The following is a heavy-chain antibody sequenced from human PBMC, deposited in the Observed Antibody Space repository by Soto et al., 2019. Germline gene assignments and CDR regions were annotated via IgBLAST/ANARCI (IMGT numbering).Heavy chain of an antibody. CDR3: AQVITMVRGVTHTQYNWFDP. J-gene: IGHJ5*02. Sequence: SGPTLVNPTQTLTLTCTFSGFSLSTSGVGVGWIRQPPGKALEWLALIYWDDDKRYSPSLKSRLTITKDTSKNQVVLTMTNMDPVDTATYYCAQVITMVRGVTHTQYNWFDPLGQGTLVTVSS. CDR1: GFSLSTSGVG. CDR2: IYWDDDK. V-gene: IGHV2-5*02. D-gene: IGHD3-10*01.